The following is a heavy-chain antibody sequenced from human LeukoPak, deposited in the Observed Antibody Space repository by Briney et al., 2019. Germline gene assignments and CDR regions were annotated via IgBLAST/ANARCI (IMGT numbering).Heavy chain of an antibody. Sequence: GGSLRLSCAASGFTFSSYAMHWVRQAPGKGLEWVAVISYDRSNKYYADSVKGRFTISRDNSKNTLYLQMNSLRAEDTAVYYCARGLMTVVTPVLWYWGQGTLVTVSS. J-gene: IGHJ4*02. D-gene: IGHD4-23*01. V-gene: IGHV3-30-3*01. CDR1: GFTFSSYA. CDR2: ISYDRSNK. CDR3: ARGLMTVVTPVLWY.